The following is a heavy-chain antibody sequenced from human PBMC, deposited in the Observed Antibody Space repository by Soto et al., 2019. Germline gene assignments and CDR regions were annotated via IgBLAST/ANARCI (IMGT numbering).Heavy chain of an antibody. CDR2: ISNNGGST. CDR1: GFTFSNYE. J-gene: IGHJ5*02. V-gene: IGHV3-64*01. D-gene: IGHD1-7*01. Sequence: GPLRLSCAASGFTFSNYEMHWVRQAPGKGLEYVSGISNNGGSTYYANSVKGRFTISRDNSKNTLYLQMGSLRAEDMAVYYCARAITGTTSAYNWFDPWGQGTLVTVSS. CDR3: ARAITGTTSAYNWFDP.